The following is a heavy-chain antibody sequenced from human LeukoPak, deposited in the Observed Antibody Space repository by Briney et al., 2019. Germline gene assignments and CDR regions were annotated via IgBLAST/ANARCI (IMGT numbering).Heavy chain of an antibody. J-gene: IGHJ5*02. CDR3: ARDPGSSSSWYRFDP. CDR1: GYTFTSYG. CDR2: ISAYNGNT. Sequence: ASVTVSFKASGYTFTSYGISWVRQAPGQGLEWMGWISAYNGNTNYAQKLQGRVTMTTDTSTSTAYMELRSLTSDDTAVYYCARDPGSSSSWYRFDPWGQGTLVTVSS. D-gene: IGHD6-13*01. V-gene: IGHV1-18*01.